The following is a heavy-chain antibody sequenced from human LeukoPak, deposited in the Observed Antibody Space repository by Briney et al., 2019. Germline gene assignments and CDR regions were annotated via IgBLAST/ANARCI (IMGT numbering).Heavy chain of an antibody. CDR2: INHSGST. Sequence: PSETLSLTCAVYGGSFSGYYWSWIRQPPGKGLEWIGEINHSGSTNYNPSLKSRVTISVDTSKNQFSLKLSSVTAADTAVYYCARHFSAYQLPSEDWYFDLWGRGTLVTVSS. V-gene: IGHV4-34*01. J-gene: IGHJ2*01. D-gene: IGHD2-2*01. CDR3: ARHFSAYQLPSEDWYFDL. CDR1: GGSFSGYY.